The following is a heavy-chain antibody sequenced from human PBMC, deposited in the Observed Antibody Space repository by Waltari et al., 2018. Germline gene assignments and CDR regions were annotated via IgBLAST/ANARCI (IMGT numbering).Heavy chain of an antibody. Sequence: QVQLQESGPGLVKPSETLSLTCAVSGYSISSGYYWGWIRQPPGKGLEWIGSIYHSGSTYYNPSLNSRVTISVDTSKNQFSLKLSSVTAADTAVYYCARKPVGSFHYFDYWGQGTLVTVSS. J-gene: IGHJ4*02. CDR2: IYHSGST. V-gene: IGHV4-38-2*01. CDR3: ARKPVGSFHYFDY. D-gene: IGHD1-26*01. CDR1: GYSISSGYY.